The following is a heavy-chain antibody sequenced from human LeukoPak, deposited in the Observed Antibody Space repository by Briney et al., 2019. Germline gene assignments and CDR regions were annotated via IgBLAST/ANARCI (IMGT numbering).Heavy chain of an antibody. V-gene: IGHV1-2*02. CDR2: INPNSGGT. CDR1: GYTFTGYY. CDR3: ARVHYRLAGANYYYYYMDV. D-gene: IGHD6-19*01. J-gene: IGHJ6*03. Sequence: ASVKVSCKASGYTFTGYYMHWVRQAPGQGLEGMGWINPNSGGTNYAQKFQGRVTIIRVTSISTAYMELSRLGSDDAAVYYCARVHYRLAGANYYYYYMDVWGKGTTVTVSS.